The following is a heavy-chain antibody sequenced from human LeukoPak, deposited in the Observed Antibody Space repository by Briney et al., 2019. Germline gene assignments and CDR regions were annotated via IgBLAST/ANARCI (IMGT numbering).Heavy chain of an antibody. D-gene: IGHD6-19*01. CDR2: IYSGGST. J-gene: IGHJ4*02. Sequence: PGGSLRLSCAASGFTFSNYVMSWVRQAPGKGLEWVSVIYSGGSTYYADSVKGRFTISRDNSKNTLYLQMNSLRAEDTAVYYCARYSSGWTPTYFDYWGQGTLVTVSS. V-gene: IGHV3-66*02. CDR1: GFTFSNYV. CDR3: ARYSSGWTPTYFDY.